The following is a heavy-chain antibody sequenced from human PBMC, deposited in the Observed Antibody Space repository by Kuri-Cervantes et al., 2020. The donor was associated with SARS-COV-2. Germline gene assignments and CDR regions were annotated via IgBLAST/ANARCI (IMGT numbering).Heavy chain of an antibody. CDR1: GFTFSSYG. D-gene: IGHD1-26*01. CDR2: IWYDGSNK. Sequence: GGSLRLSCAASGFTFSSYGMHWVRQAPGKGLEWVAVIWYDGSNKYYADSVKGRFTISRDNSENTVNLQMNNMRAEDTAVYYCARGLSASSFSAHDYWGQGTLVTVSS. CDR3: ARGLSASSFSAHDY. V-gene: IGHV3-33*08. J-gene: IGHJ4*02.